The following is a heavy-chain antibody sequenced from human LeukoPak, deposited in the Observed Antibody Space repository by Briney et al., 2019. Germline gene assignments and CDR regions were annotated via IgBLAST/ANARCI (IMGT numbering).Heavy chain of an antibody. J-gene: IGHJ5*02. CDR2: INHSGST. V-gene: IGHV4-34*01. CDR1: GGSFSGYY. CDR3: AKSGLWFGESA. Sequence: PSETLSLTCAVYGGSFSGYYWSWIRQPPGKGLEWIGEINHSGSTNYNPSLKSRVTISVDTSKNQFSLKLSSVTAEDTAVYYCAKSGLWFGESAWGQGTLVTVSS. D-gene: IGHD3-10*01.